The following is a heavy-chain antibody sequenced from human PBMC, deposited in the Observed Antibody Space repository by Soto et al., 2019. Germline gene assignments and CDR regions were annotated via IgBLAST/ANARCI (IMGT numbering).Heavy chain of an antibody. D-gene: IGHD5-18*01. CDR2: IYPSGMP. J-gene: IGHJ4*02. CDR1: GGSISNAAYS. CDR3: ARERGGYGLFDS. V-gene: IGHV4-30-2*01. Sequence: SETLSLTCTVSGGSISNAAYSWSWIRQPPGKGLEWIGYIYPSGMPFYNPSLRSRVTISIDRSDDQFSLNLKSVTAADTAVYYCARERGGYGLFDSWGQGTLVTVSS.